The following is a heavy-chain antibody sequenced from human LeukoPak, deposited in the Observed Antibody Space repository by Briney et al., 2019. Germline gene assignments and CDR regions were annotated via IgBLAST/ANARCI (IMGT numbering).Heavy chain of an antibody. Sequence: GGSLRLSCAASGFPFSSYGMHWVRQAPGKGLDWVAVIWYGGSNKYYADSVKGRFTISRDNAKNSLYLQMNSLRAEDTAVYYCARGQLLYPFDPWGQGTLVTVSS. CDR2: IWYGGSNK. J-gene: IGHJ5*02. D-gene: IGHD2-2*02. V-gene: IGHV3-33*08. CDR1: GFPFSSYG. CDR3: ARGQLLYPFDP.